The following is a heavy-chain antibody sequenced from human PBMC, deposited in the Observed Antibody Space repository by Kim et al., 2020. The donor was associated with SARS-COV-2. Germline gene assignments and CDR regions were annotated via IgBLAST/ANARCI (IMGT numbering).Heavy chain of an antibody. CDR3: AIVCLLSPDRRDALDI. V-gene: IGHV3-48*02. Sequence: GGSLRLSCAASGFTFSSYSMNWVRQAPGKGLEWVSYISSSSSTIYYADSVKGRFTISRDNAKNSLYLQMNSLRDEDTAVYYCAIVCLLSPDRRDALDIWGQGTMVTVSS. CDR1: GFTFSSYS. J-gene: IGHJ3*02. D-gene: IGHD3-16*02. CDR2: ISSSSSTI.